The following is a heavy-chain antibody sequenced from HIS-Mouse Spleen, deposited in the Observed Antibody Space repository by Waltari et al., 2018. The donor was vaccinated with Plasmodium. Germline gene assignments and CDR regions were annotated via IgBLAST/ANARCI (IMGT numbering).Heavy chain of an antibody. CDR3: ASSWYWYFDL. J-gene: IGHJ2*01. CDR2: IKEAGSER. V-gene: IGHV3-7*01. D-gene: IGHD6-13*01. CDR1: GFTFSSYG. Sequence: EVQLVESGGGLDQPGGSLRLSCAASGFTFSSYGRSWVRQAPGKGLEWVANIKEAGSERYYVDSVKGRFTISRDNAKNSLYLQMSSLRAEDTAVYYCASSWYWYFDLWGRGTLVTVSS.